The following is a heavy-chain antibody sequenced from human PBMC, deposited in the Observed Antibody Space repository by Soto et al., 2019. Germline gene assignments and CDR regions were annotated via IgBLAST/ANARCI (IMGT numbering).Heavy chain of an antibody. J-gene: IGHJ5*02. CDR1: GGSISSYF. V-gene: IGHV4-59*01. CDR2: INYSGNT. Sequence: SETLSLTCTVSGGSISSYFWTWIRQPPGKGLEWIGYINYSGNTNYNPSLKSRVTISVDTSKNQFSLKLSSVTAADTAIYYCARARGRSNWFDPWGQGTLVTVSS. D-gene: IGHD1-26*01. CDR3: ARARGRSNWFDP.